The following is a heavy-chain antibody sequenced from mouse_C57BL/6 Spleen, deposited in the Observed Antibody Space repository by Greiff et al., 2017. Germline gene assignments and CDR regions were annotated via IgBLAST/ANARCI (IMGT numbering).Heavy chain of an antibody. J-gene: IGHJ1*03. CDR3: AKGNLYWYFDV. V-gene: IGHV1-82*01. CDR2: IYPGDGDT. Sequence: QVLQQQSGPELVKPGASVKISCKASGYAFSSSWMNWVKQRPGKGLEWIGRIYPGDGDTNYNGKFKGKATLTADKSSSTAYMQLSSLPSEDSAVYFCAKGNLYWYFDVWGTGTTVTVSS. CDR1: GYAFSSSW. D-gene: IGHD2-1*01.